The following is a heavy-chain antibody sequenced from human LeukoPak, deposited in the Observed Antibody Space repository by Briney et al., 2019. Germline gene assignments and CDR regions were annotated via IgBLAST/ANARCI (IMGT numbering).Heavy chain of an antibody. CDR2: IIPIFGTA. CDR3: ARVPGRVAARREYYFDY. J-gene: IGHJ4*02. D-gene: IGHD6-6*01. Sequence: ASVKVSCKASGGTFSSYAISWVRQAPGQGLEWMGGIIPIFGTANYAQKFQGRVTITADESTSTAYMELSSLRSEDTAVYYCARVPGRVAARREYYFDYWGQGTLVTVSS. CDR1: GGTFSSYA. V-gene: IGHV1-69*13.